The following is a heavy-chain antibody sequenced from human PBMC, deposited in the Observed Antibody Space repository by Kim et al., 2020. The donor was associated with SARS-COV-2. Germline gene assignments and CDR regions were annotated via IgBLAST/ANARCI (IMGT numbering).Heavy chain of an antibody. J-gene: IGHJ6*02. CDR3: ARDREDIVVVTAQDTDYGMDV. CDR2: INPSGGST. D-gene: IGHD2-21*02. Sequence: ASVKVSCKASGYTFTSYYMHWVRQAPGQGLEWMGIINPSGGSTSYAQKFQGRVTMTRDTSTSTVYMELSSLRSEDTAVYYCARDREDIVVVTAQDTDYGMDVWGQGTTVTVSS. V-gene: IGHV1-46*01. CDR1: GYTFTSYY.